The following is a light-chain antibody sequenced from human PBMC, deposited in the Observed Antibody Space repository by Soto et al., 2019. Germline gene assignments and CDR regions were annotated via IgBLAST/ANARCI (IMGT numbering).Light chain of an antibody. CDR3: QSADSSGAYRV. J-gene: IGLJ3*02. Sequence: SYELTQPPSVSVSPGQTARITCSGDALSKQYAYWYQQKAGQAPVVVIYKDSERPSGIPERFSGSSSGTTVTLTISGVQAEDEADYHCQSADSSGAYRVFGGGTKLTVL. CDR2: KDS. V-gene: IGLV3-25*03. CDR1: ALSKQY.